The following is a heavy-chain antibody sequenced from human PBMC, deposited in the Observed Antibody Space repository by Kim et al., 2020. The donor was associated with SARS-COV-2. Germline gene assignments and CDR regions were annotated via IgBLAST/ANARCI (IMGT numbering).Heavy chain of an antibody. CDR3: ARGNDILTGSSLLADYFDY. Sequence: GGSLRLSCAASGFTFSSYSMNWVRQAPGKGLEWVSSISSSSSYIYYADSVKGRFTISRDNAKNSLYLQMNSLRAEDTAVYYCARGNDILTGSSLLADYFDYWGQGTLVTVSS. D-gene: IGHD3-9*01. J-gene: IGHJ4*02. CDR2: ISSSSSYI. CDR1: GFTFSSYS. V-gene: IGHV3-21*01.